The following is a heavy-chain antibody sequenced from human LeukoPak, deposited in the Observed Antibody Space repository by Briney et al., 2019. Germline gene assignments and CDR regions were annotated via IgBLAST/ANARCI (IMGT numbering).Heavy chain of an antibody. V-gene: IGHV3-7*01. J-gene: IGHJ4*02. Sequence: GGSLRLSCAASGFDLHTYEMNWVRQAPGKGLEWVANINQGGSDKYYVDSVKGRFTISRDNANNLLYLQMNSLRGEDTAVYYCTRDRSRAEDDWGQGTLVTVSS. CDR2: INQGGSDK. CDR1: GFDLHTYE. CDR3: TRDRSRAEDD. D-gene: IGHD1-14*01.